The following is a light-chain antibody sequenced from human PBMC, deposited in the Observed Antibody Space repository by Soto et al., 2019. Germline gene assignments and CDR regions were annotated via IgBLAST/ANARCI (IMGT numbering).Light chain of an antibody. CDR2: DVS. CDR3: SSYTSSSTRV. CDR1: SSDVGGYNF. J-gene: IGLJ1*01. Sequence: SALTQPASVSGSPELSIAISCTGTSSDVGGYNFVSWYQQHPGKAPKLMIYDVSNRPSGVSNRFSGSKSGNTASLTISGLQAEDEADYYCSSYTSSSTRVFGTGTKVTVL. V-gene: IGLV2-14*01.